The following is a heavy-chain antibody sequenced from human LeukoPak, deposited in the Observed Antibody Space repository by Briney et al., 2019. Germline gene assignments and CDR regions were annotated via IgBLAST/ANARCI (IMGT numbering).Heavy chain of an antibody. CDR2: ISYDGSNK. Sequence: PGRSLRLSCTASGLAFSEYGMHWVRQAPGKGLEWVAVISYDGSNKYYADSVKGRFTISRDNSKNTLYLQMNSLRAEDTAVYYCAKVEIAAAGSYWGQGTLVTVSS. CDR1: GLAFSEYG. V-gene: IGHV3-30*18. J-gene: IGHJ4*02. CDR3: AKVEIAAAGSY. D-gene: IGHD6-13*01.